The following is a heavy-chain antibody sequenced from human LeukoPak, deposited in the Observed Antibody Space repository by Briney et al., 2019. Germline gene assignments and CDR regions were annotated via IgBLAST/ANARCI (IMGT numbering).Heavy chain of an antibody. CDR1: GFTFSNTG. CDR3: TTDTFDSDGYSHDF. Sequence: GGSLRLSCSGSGFTFSNTGMTWAGRAQGKGLEWVARFKRKVDGETTDYAASVKGRISISRDDAESRLYMEMNSLKTEDTAVYYCTTDTFDSDGYSHDFWGQGTLVTVSS. V-gene: IGHV3-15*01. CDR2: FKRKVDGETT. D-gene: IGHD3-22*01. J-gene: IGHJ4*02.